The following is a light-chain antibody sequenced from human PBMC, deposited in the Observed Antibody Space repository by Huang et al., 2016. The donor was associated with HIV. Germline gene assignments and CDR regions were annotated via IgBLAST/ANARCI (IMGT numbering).Light chain of an antibody. CDR1: QCLLQSNGYNY. Sequence: DIVMTQSPLSLPVTPGEPASISCRSSQCLLQSNGYNYLDWYLQKPGQSPQLLIYLGSNRASGVPDRFSGSGSGTAFTLKISRVEAEDVGVYYCMQTLQTPLTFGGGTKVEIK. J-gene: IGKJ4*01. CDR2: LGS. V-gene: IGKV2-28*01. CDR3: MQTLQTPLT.